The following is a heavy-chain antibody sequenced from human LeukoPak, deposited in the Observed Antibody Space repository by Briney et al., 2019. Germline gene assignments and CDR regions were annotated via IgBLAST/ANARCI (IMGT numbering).Heavy chain of an antibody. Sequence: ASVKVSCKASGGTFSSYAISWVRQAPGQGLEWMGWISAYNGNTNYAQKLQGRVTMTTDTSTSTAYMELRSLRSDDTAVYYCARDHLSRGTYFDYWGQGTLVTVSS. CDR3: ARDHLSRGTYFDY. CDR1: GGTFSSYA. J-gene: IGHJ4*02. CDR2: ISAYNGNT. D-gene: IGHD3-16*01. V-gene: IGHV1-18*01.